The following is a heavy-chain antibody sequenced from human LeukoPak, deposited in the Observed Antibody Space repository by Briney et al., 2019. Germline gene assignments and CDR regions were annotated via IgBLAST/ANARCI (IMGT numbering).Heavy chain of an antibody. CDR3: AKMGYLRFLEWLSSMDV. D-gene: IGHD3-3*01. Sequence: GGSLRLSCAASGFTFSNYDMSWVRQVPGKGLEWVSAISAHGDDTYYIDSVKGRFTISRDNSKNTLYLQMNSLRAEDTAVYYCAKMGYLRFLEWLSSMDVWGQGTTVTVSS. CDR1: GFTFSNYD. V-gene: IGHV3-23*01. CDR2: ISAHGDDT. J-gene: IGHJ6*02.